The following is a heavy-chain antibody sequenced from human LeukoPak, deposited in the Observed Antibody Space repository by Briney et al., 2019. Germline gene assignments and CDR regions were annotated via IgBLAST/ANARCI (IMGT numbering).Heavy chain of an antibody. J-gene: IGHJ4*02. V-gene: IGHV4-59*01. CDR3: ARGRSLDY. Sequence: SETLSLICTVSGGSISSYYWSWIRQPPGKGLEWIGYIYYSGSTNYNPSLKSRVTISVDTSKNQFSLKLSSVTAADTAVYYCARGRSLDYWGQGTLVTVSS. CDR2: IYYSGST. CDR1: GGSISSYY.